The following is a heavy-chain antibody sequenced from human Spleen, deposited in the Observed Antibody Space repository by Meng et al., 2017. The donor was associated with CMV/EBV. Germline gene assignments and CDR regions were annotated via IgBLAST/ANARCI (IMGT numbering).Heavy chain of an antibody. CDR2: VGGCDGDT. CDR3: ARDWECLDRSDVFDI. Sequence: ASVKVACKASGYTFSRYGISWVRQAPGQGLEWLGWVGGCDGDTNYAPELQGRVTMATDTSTNTVYMELRSQRSDDTAVYYCARDWECLDRSDVFDIWGQGTMVTVSS. J-gene: IGHJ3*02. D-gene: IGHD3-9*01. CDR1: GYTFSRYG. V-gene: IGHV1-18*01.